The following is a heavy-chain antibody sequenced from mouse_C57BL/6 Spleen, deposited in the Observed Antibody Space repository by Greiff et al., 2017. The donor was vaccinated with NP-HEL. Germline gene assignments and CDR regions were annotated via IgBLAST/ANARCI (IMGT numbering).Heavy chain of an antibody. CDR3: ARHSYDYDASYYAMDY. Sequence: VQLQQSGAELVKPGASVKLSCKASGYTFTEYTIHWVKQRSGQGLEWIGWFYPGSGSIKYNEKFKDKATLTADKSSSTVYMELSRLTAEDSAVYVCARHSYDYDASYYAMDYWGQGTSVTVSS. CDR2: FYPGSGSI. CDR1: GYTFTEYT. V-gene: IGHV1-62-2*01. D-gene: IGHD2-4*01. J-gene: IGHJ4*01.